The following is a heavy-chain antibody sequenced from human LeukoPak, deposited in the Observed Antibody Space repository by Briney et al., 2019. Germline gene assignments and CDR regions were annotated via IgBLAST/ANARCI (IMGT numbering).Heavy chain of an antibody. CDR2: INPSGGST. CDR3: ARDKGGGVLRYFDWLPDYGAFGY. D-gene: IGHD3-9*01. V-gene: IGHV1-46*01. Sequence: ASVKVSCKASGYTFTSYYMHWVRQAPGQGLEWMGIINPSGGSTSYAQKFQGRVTMTRDTSTSTVYMELSSLRSEDTAVYYCARDKGGGVLRYFDWLPDYGAFGYWGQGTLVTVSS. J-gene: IGHJ4*02. CDR1: GYTFTSYY.